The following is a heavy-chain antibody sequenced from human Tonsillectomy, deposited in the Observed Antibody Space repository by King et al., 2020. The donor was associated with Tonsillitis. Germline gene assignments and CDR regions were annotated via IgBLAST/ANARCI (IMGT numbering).Heavy chain of an antibody. Sequence: VQLVESGGGLVQPGGSLRLSCVASGFTFGTYWMTWVRQAPGKGLEWLANIKEDGSEKVYVDSVKGRFFISRDNAKNSLYLQMNRLRAEDTAVYFCARDPWDPLFAAFDLWGQGTMVTVSS. CDR2: IKEDGSEK. CDR1: GFTFGTYW. D-gene: IGHD1-26*01. V-gene: IGHV3-7*03. CDR3: ARDPWDPLFAAFDL. J-gene: IGHJ3*01.